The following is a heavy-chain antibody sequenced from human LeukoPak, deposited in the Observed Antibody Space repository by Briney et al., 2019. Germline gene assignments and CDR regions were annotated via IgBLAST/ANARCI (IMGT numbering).Heavy chain of an antibody. CDR3: ARHRSDGTYPLDY. V-gene: IGHV4-39*01. D-gene: IGHD1-26*01. Sequence: SETLSLTCTVSGGSISSSRYYWAWIRQPPGKGLDWIGSISYSGSTYYNSSLKSRLTISVDTSKNQFSLRLSSVTAADTAVYYCARHRSDGTYPLDYWGQGALVTVSS. J-gene: IGHJ4*02. CDR1: GGSISSSRYY. CDR2: ISYSGST.